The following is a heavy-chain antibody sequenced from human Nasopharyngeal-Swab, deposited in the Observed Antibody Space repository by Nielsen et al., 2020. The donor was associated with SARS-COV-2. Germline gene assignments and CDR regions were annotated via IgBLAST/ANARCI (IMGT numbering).Heavy chain of an antibody. CDR3: ARYGTTVVTPYYLDY. D-gene: IGHD4-23*01. CDR2: ISSRGSTI. Sequence: GESLKISCAASGFTFSDYYMSWIRQAPGKGLEWVSYISSRGSTIYYADSVKGRFTISRDNAKNSLYLQMNSLRAEDTAVYYCARYGTTVVTPYYLDYWGQGTLVTVSS. J-gene: IGHJ4*02. V-gene: IGHV3-11*04. CDR1: GFTFSDYY.